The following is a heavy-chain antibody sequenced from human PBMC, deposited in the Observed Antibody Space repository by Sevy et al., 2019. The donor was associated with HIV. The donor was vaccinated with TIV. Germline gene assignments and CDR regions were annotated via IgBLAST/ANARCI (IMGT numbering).Heavy chain of an antibody. Sequence: GGSLRLSCAASGFTFSSYAMHWVRQAPGKGLEWVAVISYDGSNKYYADSVKGRFTISRDNSKNTLYLQMNSLRAEDMAVYYCAREYYDYVWGSYRSRGWFDPWGQGTLVTVSS. CDR1: GFTFSSYA. V-gene: IGHV3-30-3*01. D-gene: IGHD3-16*02. CDR3: AREYYDYVWGSYRSRGWFDP. CDR2: ISYDGSNK. J-gene: IGHJ5*02.